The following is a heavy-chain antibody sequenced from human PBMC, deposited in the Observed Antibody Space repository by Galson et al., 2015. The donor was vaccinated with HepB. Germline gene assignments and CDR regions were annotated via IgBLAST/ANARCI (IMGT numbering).Heavy chain of an antibody. CDR2: IIPIFGIV. Sequence: SVKVSCKASGVSFSSYAISWLRQAPGQGLEWMGGIIPIFGIVNYAQKFQGRVTITADKSTSTVYMELSSLRSDDTAVYYCARGGRIFGVVFMGNWFDPWGQGTLVTVSS. CDR3: ARGGRIFGVVFMGNWFDP. J-gene: IGHJ5*02. CDR1: GVSFSSYA. V-gene: IGHV1-69*10. D-gene: IGHD3-3*02.